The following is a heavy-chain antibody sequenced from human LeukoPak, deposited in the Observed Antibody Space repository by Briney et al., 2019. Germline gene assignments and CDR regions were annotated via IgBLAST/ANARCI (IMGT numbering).Heavy chain of an antibody. D-gene: IGHD3-22*01. CDR3: AGRGYYDSSGYYSVDY. CDR1: SGSFSGYY. V-gene: IGHV4-34*01. CDR2: INHSGST. Sequence: SETLSLTCAVYSGSFSGYYRSWIRQPPGKGLEWIGEINHSGSTNYNPSLKSRVTISVDTSKNQFSLKLSSVTAADTAVYYCAGRGYYDSSGYYSVDYWGQGTLVTVSS. J-gene: IGHJ4*02.